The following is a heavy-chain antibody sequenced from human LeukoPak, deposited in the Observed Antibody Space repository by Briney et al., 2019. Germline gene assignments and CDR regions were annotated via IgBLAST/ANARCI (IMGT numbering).Heavy chain of an antibody. V-gene: IGHV3-23*01. D-gene: IGHD6-13*01. CDR2: ISGSGGST. CDR3: AKGRRITAAGPDAFDI. Sequence: QPGGSLRLSCAASGFTFSSYAMSWVRQAPGKGLEWVSSISGSGGSTYYADSVKGRFTISRDNSKNTLYLQMNSLRAEDTAVYYCAKGRRITAAGPDAFDIWGQGTMVTVSS. J-gene: IGHJ3*02. CDR1: GFTFSSYA.